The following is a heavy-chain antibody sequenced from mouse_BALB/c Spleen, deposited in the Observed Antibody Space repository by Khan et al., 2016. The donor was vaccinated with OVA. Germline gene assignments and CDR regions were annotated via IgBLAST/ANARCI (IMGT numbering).Heavy chain of an antibody. D-gene: IGHD1-2*01. Sequence: QVQLKQSGAELVRPGASVKLSCKTSGNIFTSYWILWVKQRSGQGLDWIARTYPGTGSTYYNEKFKGKATLTADKSSSTAYMQLSSLNSEDPAVYFCARDYGGTYYLDYWGQGTTLTVTS. CDR2: TYPGTGST. CDR1: GNIFTSYW. V-gene: IGHV1S132*01. J-gene: IGHJ2*01. CDR3: ARDYGGTYYLDY.